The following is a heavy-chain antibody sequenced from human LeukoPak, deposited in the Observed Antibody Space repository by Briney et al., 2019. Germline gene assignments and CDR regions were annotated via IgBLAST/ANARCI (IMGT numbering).Heavy chain of an antibody. V-gene: IGHV4-59*08. CDR1: GGSISSYY. J-gene: IGHJ4*02. Sequence: SETLSLTCTVSGGSISSYYWSWIRQPPGKGLERIGYIYYSGSTNYNPSLKSRVTISVDTSKNQFSLKLSSVTAADTAVYYCARHQGYSYGYHYWGQGTLVTVSS. D-gene: IGHD5-18*01. CDR2: IYYSGST. CDR3: ARHQGYSYGYHY.